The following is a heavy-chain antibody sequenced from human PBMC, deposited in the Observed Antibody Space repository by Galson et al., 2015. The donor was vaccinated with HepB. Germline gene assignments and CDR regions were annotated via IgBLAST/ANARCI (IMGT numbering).Heavy chain of an antibody. CDR1: GFTFSNHW. D-gene: IGHD2-8*01. CDR3: ARSVSVGFDI. J-gene: IGHJ3*02. V-gene: IGHV3-74*01. CDR2: IKSDRSTT. Sequence: SLRLSCAASGFTFSNHWLYWVRQAPGQGLVWVSRIKSDRSTTNYAVSGQCRFTISRDNAKNTLYLQMNSLRAEDTAVYYCARSVSVGFDIWGQGTMVTVSS.